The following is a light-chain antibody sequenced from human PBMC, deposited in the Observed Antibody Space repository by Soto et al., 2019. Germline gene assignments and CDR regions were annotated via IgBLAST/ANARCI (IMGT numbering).Light chain of an antibody. V-gene: IGLV2-14*01. Sequence: QSVLTQPASVSGSPGQSITISCTGTSRDIGGHNYVSWYQQHPGKAPKLMIFEVSNRPSGVSNRFSGSKSGNTASLTISGLQAEDEADYYCSSYTSTSTLRVFGGGTKVTVL. J-gene: IGLJ3*02. CDR3: SSYTSTSTLRV. CDR2: EVS. CDR1: SRDIGGHNY.